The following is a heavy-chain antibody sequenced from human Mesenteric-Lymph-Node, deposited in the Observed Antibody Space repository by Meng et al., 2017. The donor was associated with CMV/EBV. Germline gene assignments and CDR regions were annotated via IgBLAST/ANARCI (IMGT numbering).Heavy chain of an antibody. V-gene: IGHV4-31*02. CDR3: ARDVEGVFNWFDP. CDR2: IYYSGST. J-gene: IGHJ5*02. Sequence: AGGCISSGGYYWSWIRQHPGKGLEWIGYIYYSGSTYYNPSLKSRVTISVDTSKNQFSLKLSSVTAADTAVYYCARDVEGVFNWFDPWGQGTLVTVSS. CDR1: GGCISSGGYY.